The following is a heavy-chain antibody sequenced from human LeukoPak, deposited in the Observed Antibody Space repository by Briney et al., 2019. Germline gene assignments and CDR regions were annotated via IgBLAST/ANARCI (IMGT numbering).Heavy chain of an antibody. CDR1: GFPCSNYW. D-gene: IGHD2-2*01. Sequence: GGSLRLSCAASGFPCSNYWMSWVRQIPGKGLEWLANIKQDGSEKYYVDSVKGRFTISRDSAKNSLYLQMKSLRGEDTDVYYCARGPLGFCSTNSCPFDYWGQGTLVTVSS. J-gene: IGHJ4*02. V-gene: IGHV3-7*01. CDR2: IKQDGSEK. CDR3: ARGPLGFCSTNSCPFDY.